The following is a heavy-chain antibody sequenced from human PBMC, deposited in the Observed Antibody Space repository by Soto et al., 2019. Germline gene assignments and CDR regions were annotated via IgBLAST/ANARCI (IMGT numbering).Heavy chain of an antibody. J-gene: IGHJ4*02. Sequence: EVQLVESGGGLVQPGGSLRLSCAASGFTFSSHWMSWVRQAPGKGLEWVANVNLDGSEKYYVDSVKGRFTISRDNAKNSLYLQTNSLRAEDTAVYYCARDYYFRSGSVDYWGQGTLVTVSS. D-gene: IGHD3-10*01. CDR3: ARDYYFRSGSVDY. CDR2: VNLDGSEK. CDR1: GFTFSSHW. V-gene: IGHV3-7*01.